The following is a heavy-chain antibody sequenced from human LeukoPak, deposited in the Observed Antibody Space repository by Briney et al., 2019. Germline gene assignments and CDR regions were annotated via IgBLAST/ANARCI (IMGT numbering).Heavy chain of an antibody. CDR2: IYYSGST. V-gene: IGHV4-59*11. D-gene: IGHD6-13*01. CDR3: ARGDAAAGDQYYYYMDV. J-gene: IGHJ6*03. Sequence: SEALSLTCTVSGGSISSHFCSWIRQPPGKGLEWIGYIYYSGSTNYNPSLKSRVTISVDTSKNQFSLKLSSVTAADTAVYYCARGDAAAGDQYYYYMDVWGKGTTVTVSS. CDR1: GGSISSHF.